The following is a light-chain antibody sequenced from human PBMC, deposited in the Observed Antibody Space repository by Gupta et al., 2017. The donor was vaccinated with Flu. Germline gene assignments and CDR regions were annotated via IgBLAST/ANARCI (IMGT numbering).Light chain of an antibody. J-gene: IGKJ5*01. CDR1: QTINNY. V-gene: IGKV1-39*01. CDR3: QQNYNIPIT. CDR2: DTS. Sequence: DIQMTQSPSSLSASVGDRVTITCQASQTINNYLNWYQQKPGKAPKVLIYDTSSLQSGVPSRFSGSGSGTDFTLTISSRQHEDFATYYCQQNYNIPITFGQGTQVEIK.